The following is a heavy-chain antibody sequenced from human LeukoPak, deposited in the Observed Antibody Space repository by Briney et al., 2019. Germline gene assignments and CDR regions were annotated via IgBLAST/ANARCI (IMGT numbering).Heavy chain of an antibody. V-gene: IGHV3-11*04. J-gene: IGHJ4*02. CDR3: ARDAFYGDFPDY. D-gene: IGHD4-17*01. CDR1: GFTFSDYY. Sequence: GGSLRLSCAASGFTFSDYYMSWIRQAPGEGLEWVSYISSSGSTIYYADSVKSRFTISRDNAKNSLYLQMSSLRAEETSVYYCARDAFYGDFPDYWGQGTLVTVSS. CDR2: ISSSGSTI.